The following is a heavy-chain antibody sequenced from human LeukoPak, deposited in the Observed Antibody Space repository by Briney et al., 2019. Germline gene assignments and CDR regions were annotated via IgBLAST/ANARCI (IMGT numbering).Heavy chain of an antibody. CDR3: ARDWGIYYYDSSGYYHTAPIDY. J-gene: IGHJ4*02. CDR2: IIPIFGTA. V-gene: IGHV1-69*05. D-gene: IGHD3-22*01. Sequence: GASVKVSCKASGGTFSSYAISWVRQAPGQGLEWMGGIIPIFGTANYAQKFQGRVTITTDESTSTAYMELRSLRSDDTAVYYCARDWGIYYYDSSGYYHTAPIDYWGQGTLVTVSS. CDR1: GGTFSSYA.